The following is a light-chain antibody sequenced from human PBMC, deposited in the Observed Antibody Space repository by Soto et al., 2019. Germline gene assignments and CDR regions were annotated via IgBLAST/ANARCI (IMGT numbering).Light chain of an antibody. Sequence: EIVLTQSPGTLSLSPGEGATLSCRASETLSSSYLHWYQQKPGQAPRLIIFGASNRATGIPDRFSGSASGTEFTLPICRLEPEDFAVYYCQQYGSALPLTFGGGTRVETK. CDR1: ETLSSSY. J-gene: IGKJ4*01. V-gene: IGKV3-20*01. CDR3: QQYGSALPLT. CDR2: GAS.